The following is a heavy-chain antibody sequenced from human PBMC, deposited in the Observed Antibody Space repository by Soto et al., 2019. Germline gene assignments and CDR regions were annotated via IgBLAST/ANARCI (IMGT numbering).Heavy chain of an antibody. J-gene: IGHJ4*02. CDR2: ISSSSSYI. V-gene: IGHV3-21*01. D-gene: IGHD3-3*01. CDR3: AVGSYDFWSGLVEDY. Sequence: VQLVESGGGLVKPGGSLRLSCAASGFTFSSYSMNWVRQAPGKGLEWVSSISSSSSYIYYADSVKGRFTISRDNAKNSLYLQMNRLRAEDTAVYYCAVGSYDFWSGLVEDYWGQGTLVTVSS. CDR1: GFTFSSYS.